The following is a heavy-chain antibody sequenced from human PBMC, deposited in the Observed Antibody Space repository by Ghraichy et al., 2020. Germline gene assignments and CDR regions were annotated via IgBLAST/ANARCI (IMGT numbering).Heavy chain of an antibody. J-gene: IGHJ4*02. CDR1: AFPFRNYV. CDR2: LSAGGGTT. V-gene: IGHV3-23*01. Sequence: GGSLRLSCAASAFPFRNYVMAWVRQVPGKGLEGVATLSAGGGTTHYADSVRGRFTISRDNSRNTLHLQMNRLRVDDTAIYYCLIDPQHDFDFCGQGTLVTVSS. D-gene: IGHD3-16*01. CDR3: LIDPQHDFDF.